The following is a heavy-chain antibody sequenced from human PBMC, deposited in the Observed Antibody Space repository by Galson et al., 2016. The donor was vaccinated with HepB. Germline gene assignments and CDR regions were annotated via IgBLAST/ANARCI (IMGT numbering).Heavy chain of an antibody. Sequence: SVKVSCKASGDRFTNYGFSWVRQAPGQGLEWMGWISSYNGHTNYAQTFQGRVTMTTDTSTSTAYMELRSLESDDTAVYYCARDHSRGSYYFGSGTIDGDWMDPWGQGTLVTVSS. CDR2: ISSYNGHT. V-gene: IGHV1-18*01. J-gene: IGHJ5*02. D-gene: IGHD3-10*01. CDR3: ARDHSRGSYYFGSGTIDGDWMDP. CDR1: GDRFTNYG.